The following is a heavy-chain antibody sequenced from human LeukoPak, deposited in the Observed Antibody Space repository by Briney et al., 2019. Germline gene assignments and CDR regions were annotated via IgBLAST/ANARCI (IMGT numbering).Heavy chain of an antibody. V-gene: IGHV3-20*04. CDR1: GFTFEDYV. CDR3: ARVKLETMTRWLDP. J-gene: IGHJ5*02. CDR2: INWNGGTT. D-gene: IGHD3-22*01. Sequence: GGSLRLSCAASGFTFEDYVMTWVRQIPGKGLEWVSGINWNGGTTSYADSVKGRFTISRDNAKNSLYLEMNSLRVEDTAFYYCARVKLETMTRWLDPWGQGTLVTVSS.